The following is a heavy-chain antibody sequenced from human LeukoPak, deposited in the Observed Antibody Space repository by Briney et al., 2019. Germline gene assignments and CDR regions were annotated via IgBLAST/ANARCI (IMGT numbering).Heavy chain of an antibody. J-gene: IGHJ4*02. CDR3: ARAPTFSGWFDY. Sequence: ASVKVSCKASGYSSTNYGISWVRQAPGQGLEWMGWIHIYRGNTNYAQKFQGRVTMTTDTSTSTVYMEVRGLRSDDTAMYYCARAPTFSGWFDYWGQGTLVTVSS. V-gene: IGHV1-18*01. D-gene: IGHD6-19*01. CDR1: GYSSTNYG. CDR2: IHIYRGNT.